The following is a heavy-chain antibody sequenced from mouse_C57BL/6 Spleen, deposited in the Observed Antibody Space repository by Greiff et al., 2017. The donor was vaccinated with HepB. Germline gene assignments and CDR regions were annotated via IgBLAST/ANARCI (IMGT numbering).Heavy chain of an antibody. CDR3: ASPSYGSSYNYFDY. CDR1: GYSFTGYY. CDR2: INPSTGGT. D-gene: IGHD1-1*01. V-gene: IGHV1-42*01. J-gene: IGHJ2*01. Sequence: EVQLQQSGPELVKPGASVKISCKASGYSFTGYYMNWVKQSPEKSLEWIGEINPSTGGTTYNQKFKAKATLTVDKSSSTAYLQLKILTSEDSAVYYCASPSYGSSYNYFDYWGQGTTLTVSS.